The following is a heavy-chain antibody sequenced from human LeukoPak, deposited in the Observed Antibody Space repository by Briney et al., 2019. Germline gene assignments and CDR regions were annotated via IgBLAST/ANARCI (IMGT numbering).Heavy chain of an antibody. J-gene: IGHJ4*02. CDR1: GFRFSGYW. V-gene: IGHV3-74*01. D-gene: IGHD2-21*02. CDR2: INHDGGST. CDR3: AKDRCGGDCYLLDY. Sequence: GGSLRLSCAASGFRFSGYWMHWVRQAPGKGLVWVSRINHDGGSTIYADSVKGRFTISRDNSKNTLYLQMNSLRAEDTAVYYCAKDRCGGDCYLLDYWGQGTLVTVSS.